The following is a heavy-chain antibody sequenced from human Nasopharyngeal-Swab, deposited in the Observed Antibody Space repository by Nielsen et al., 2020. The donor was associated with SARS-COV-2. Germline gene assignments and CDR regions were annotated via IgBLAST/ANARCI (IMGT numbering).Heavy chain of an antibody. CDR2: ISYDGSNE. V-gene: IGHV3-30*18. CDR3: AKDVHGDYGGIDY. Sequence: GGSLRLSCAASGFTFSSSGMDWVRQAPGKGLEWVAVISYDGSNEYYGDSVKGRFTISRDNSKNTLYLQMNSLRVDDTAVYYCAKDVHGDYGGIDYWGQGILVTVFS. CDR1: GFTFSSSG. J-gene: IGHJ4*02. D-gene: IGHD4-17*01.